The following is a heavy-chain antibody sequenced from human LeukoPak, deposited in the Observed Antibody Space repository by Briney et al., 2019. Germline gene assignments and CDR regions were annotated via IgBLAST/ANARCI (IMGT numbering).Heavy chain of an antibody. CDR3: ARDNVGSTPFDYFYYGLDV. V-gene: IGHV3-53*01. Sequence: GSLGLSCAASGLSVSRNYMTWVRQPPGKGLQWVSVIYPGGKTFYADSVKGRFTISTDDSKNTLYLEMNNLRAEDTAIYFCARDNVGSTPFDYFYYGLDVWGQGTTVTVSS. D-gene: IGHD1-26*01. CDR2: IYPGGKT. J-gene: IGHJ6*02. CDR1: GLSVSRNY.